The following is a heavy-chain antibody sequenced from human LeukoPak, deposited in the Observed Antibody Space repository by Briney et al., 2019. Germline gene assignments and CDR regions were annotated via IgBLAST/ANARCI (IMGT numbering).Heavy chain of an antibody. CDR2: TYYRSKWYN. J-gene: IGHJ6*02. CDR3: ARRGPAGSSSSGMDV. Sequence: SQTLSLTCAISGGSVSSNSAAWNXXRQSPXXGXEXXXSTYYRSKWYNDYAGSVKSRITINPDTSKNQFSLHLNSVTPEDTAVYYCARRGPAGSSSSGMDVRGQGTTVTVSS. V-gene: IGHV6-1*01. D-gene: IGHD6-6*01. CDR1: GGSVSSNSAA.